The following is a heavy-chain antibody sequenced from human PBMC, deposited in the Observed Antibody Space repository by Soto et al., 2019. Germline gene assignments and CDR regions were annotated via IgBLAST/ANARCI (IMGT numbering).Heavy chain of an antibody. V-gene: IGHV4-31*03. CDR3: ARNYYDSSGYEAPYNWFDP. Sequence: QVQLQESGPGLVKPSQTLSLTCTVSGGSISSGGYYWSWIRQHPGKGLEWIGYIYYSGSTYYSPSLRGRVTISVDTSKNQFSLKLSSVTAADTAVYYCARNYYDSSGYEAPYNWFDPWGQGTLVTVSS. CDR1: GGSISSGGYY. CDR2: IYYSGST. J-gene: IGHJ5*02. D-gene: IGHD3-22*01.